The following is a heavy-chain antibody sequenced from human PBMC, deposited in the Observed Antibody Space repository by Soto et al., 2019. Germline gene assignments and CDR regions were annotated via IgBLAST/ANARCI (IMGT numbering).Heavy chain of an antibody. D-gene: IGHD3-10*01. CDR2: IKLDGTET. CDR1: GFIFSNHW. V-gene: IGHV3-7*05. J-gene: IGHJ4*02. Sequence: GGSLRLSCGASGFIFSNHWMHWVRQAPGEGLEWVASIKLDGTETYYVDTLKGRFTISRDNAKNSVFLQMNSLRAEDTAFYYCAREDMVRGVLDYWCPGPLVTVAS. CDR3: AREDMVRGVLDY.